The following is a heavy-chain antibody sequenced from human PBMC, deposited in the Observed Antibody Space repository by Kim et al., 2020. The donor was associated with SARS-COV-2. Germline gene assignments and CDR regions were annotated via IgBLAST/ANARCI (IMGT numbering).Heavy chain of an antibody. D-gene: IGHD5-18*01. J-gene: IGHJ4*02. CDR2: EK. CDR3: ARGGYWYGNY. V-gene: IGHV3-7*03. Sequence: EKNYVHSVKGRFTISRDNAANSLSLQMDSLRGDDTAVYYCARGGYWYGNYWGQGTLVTVSS.